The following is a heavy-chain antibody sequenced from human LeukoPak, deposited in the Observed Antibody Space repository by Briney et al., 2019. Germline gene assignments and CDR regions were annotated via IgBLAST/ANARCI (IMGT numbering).Heavy chain of an antibody. D-gene: IGHD3-22*01. J-gene: IGHJ4*02. Sequence: PSETLSLTCAVYGGSFSGYYWSWIRQPPGKGLEWIGEINHSGSTNYNPSLKSRVTISVDTSKNQFSLKLSSVTAADTAVYYCARGKWYYDSSGYYYQTPTYDYRGQGTLVTVSS. V-gene: IGHV4-34*01. CDR2: INHSGST. CDR3: ARGKWYYDSSGYYYQTPTYDY. CDR1: GGSFSGYY.